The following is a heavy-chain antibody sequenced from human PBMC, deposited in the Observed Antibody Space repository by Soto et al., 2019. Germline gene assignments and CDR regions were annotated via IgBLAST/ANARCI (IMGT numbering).Heavy chain of an antibody. CDR2: MDPNSGVS. V-gene: IGHV1-8*01. CDR3: ARTRKFDFWRKGLDV. CDR1: GYTFTSND. D-gene: IGHD3-3*01. Sequence: QVQLVQSGAEVKKPGASVRVSCKASGYTFTSNDITWVRQAPGQGLEWMGWMDPNSGVSGYAQRFQGRVTMTWNTSITTAHMELSSLTSEDTAVYYCARTRKFDFWRKGLDVWGQGPTVTVAS. J-gene: IGHJ6*02.